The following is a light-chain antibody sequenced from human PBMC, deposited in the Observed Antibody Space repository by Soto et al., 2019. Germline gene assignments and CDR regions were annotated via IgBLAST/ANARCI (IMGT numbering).Light chain of an antibody. CDR3: EAWDDSLNGHV. CDR2: RNN. V-gene: IGLV1-44*01. Sequence: QSVLTQPPSASGTPGQRVTISCSGSSSNIGSKSVNWYQQVPGTAPRLLIYRNNQRPSGVPDRFSGSKSGSSASLAISGLQSQDEADYYCEAWDDSLNGHVFGGGTKLTVL. J-gene: IGLJ3*02. CDR1: SSNIGSKS.